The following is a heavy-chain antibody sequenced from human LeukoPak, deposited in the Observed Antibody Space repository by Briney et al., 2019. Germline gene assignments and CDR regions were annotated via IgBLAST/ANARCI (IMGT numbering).Heavy chain of an antibody. CDR1: GFTFTSYS. J-gene: IGHJ3*02. CDR3: ARVSATKAFDI. V-gene: IGHV3-23*01. Sequence: GGSLRLSCAASGFTFTSYSMNWVRQAPGKGLEWVSTISGGGGSTYYADSVKGRFTISRDNSKNTLYLQVNSLRAEDTAVYYCARVSATKAFDIWAKGQWSPSLQ. CDR2: ISGGGGST. D-gene: IGHD6-25*01.